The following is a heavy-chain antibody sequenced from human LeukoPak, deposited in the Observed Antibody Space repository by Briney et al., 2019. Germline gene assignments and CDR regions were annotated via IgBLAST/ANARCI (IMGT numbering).Heavy chain of an antibody. V-gene: IGHV5-51*01. Sequence: GESLKIYCKGSGYSFTSYWIGLERQMPGKGLERMGIIYPGDSETRYSPSFQGQVTISADKSISTAYLQWSSLKASDTAMYYCARQGLNDYGDSYWDYWGQGTLVTVSS. CDR3: ARQGLNDYGDSYWDY. CDR1: GYSFTSYW. J-gene: IGHJ4*02. CDR2: IYPGDSET. D-gene: IGHD4-17*01.